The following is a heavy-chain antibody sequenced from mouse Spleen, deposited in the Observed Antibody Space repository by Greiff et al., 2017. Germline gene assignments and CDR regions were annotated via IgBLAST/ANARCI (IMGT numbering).Heavy chain of an antibody. Sequence: VQLKQSGPGLVKPSQSLSLTCSVTGYSITSGYYWNWIRQFPGNKLEWMGYISYDGSNNYNPSLKNRISITRDTSKNQFFLKLNSVTTEDTATYYCARGFSYYYGSSYSYAMDYWGQGTSVTVSS. V-gene: IGHV3-6*01. J-gene: IGHJ4*01. CDR2: ISYDGSN. CDR3: ARGFSYYYGSSYSYAMDY. CDR1: GYSITSGYY. D-gene: IGHD1-1*01.